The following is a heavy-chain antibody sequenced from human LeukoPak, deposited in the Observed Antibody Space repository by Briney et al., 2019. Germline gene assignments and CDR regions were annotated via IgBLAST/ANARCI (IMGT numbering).Heavy chain of an antibody. Sequence: SETLSLTCTVSGGSISSYYWSWIRQPPGKGLEWIGYIYYSGSTNYNPSLKSRVTISVDTSKNQFSLKLSSVTAADTAVYNCARVDYDYRSGYSHYYYYMDVWGKGTTVTVSS. CDR2: IYYSGST. V-gene: IGHV4-59*01. J-gene: IGHJ6*03. CDR1: GGSISSYY. CDR3: ARVDYDYRSGYSHYYYYMDV. D-gene: IGHD3-3*01.